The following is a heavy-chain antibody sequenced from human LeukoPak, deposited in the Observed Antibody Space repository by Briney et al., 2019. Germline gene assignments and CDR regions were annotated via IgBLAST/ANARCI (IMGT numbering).Heavy chain of an antibody. D-gene: IGHD6-13*01. CDR1: GFTFSSYS. V-gene: IGHV3-23*01. J-gene: IGHJ4*02. CDR2: ISGSGDST. Sequence: GGSLRLSCAASGFTFSSYSMNWVRQAPGKGLEWVSGISGSGDSTYYADSVKGRFTISRDTSKNTLYLQMSSLRAEDTAVYYCAGIYTSSWYLVDYWGQGTLVTVSS. CDR3: AGIYTSSWYLVDY.